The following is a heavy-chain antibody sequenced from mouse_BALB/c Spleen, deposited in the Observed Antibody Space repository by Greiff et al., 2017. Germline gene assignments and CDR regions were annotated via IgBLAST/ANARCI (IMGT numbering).Heavy chain of an antibody. Sequence: EVQGVESGGGLVQPGGSRKLSCAASGFTFSSFGMHWVRQAPEKGLEWVAYISSGSSTIYYADTVKGRFTISRDNPKNTLFLQMTSLRSEDTAMYYCARWNYYGSSYYFDYWGQGTTLTVSS. V-gene: IGHV5-17*02. CDR3: ARWNYYGSSYYFDY. D-gene: IGHD1-1*01. CDR2: ISSGSSTI. CDR1: GFTFSSFG. J-gene: IGHJ2*01.